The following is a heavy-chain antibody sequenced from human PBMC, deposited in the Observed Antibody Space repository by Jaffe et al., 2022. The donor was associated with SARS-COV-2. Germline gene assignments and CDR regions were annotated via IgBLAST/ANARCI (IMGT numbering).Heavy chain of an antibody. J-gene: IGHJ4*02. CDR1: GFTFSSYA. CDR2: ITSSGDRT. Sequence: EVQLLESGGDLAQPGGSLRLSCAASGFTFSSYAMNWVRQAPGKGLEWVSTITSSGDRTYYADSVKGRFTMSRDNSKGTLYLQLSRLRAEDTAVYYCAQYRGSSTRTSDYWGQGTLVTVSS. D-gene: IGHD6-6*01. V-gene: IGHV3-23*01. CDR3: AQYRGSSTRTSDY.